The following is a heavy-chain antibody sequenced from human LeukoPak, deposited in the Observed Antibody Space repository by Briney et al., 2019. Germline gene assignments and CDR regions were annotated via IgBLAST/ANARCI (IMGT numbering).Heavy chain of an antibody. CDR1: GFTFSSYA. D-gene: IGHD3-22*01. J-gene: IGHJ4*02. CDR2: ISYDGSNK. Sequence: GGSLRLSCAASGFTFSSYAMHWVRQAPGKGLEWVAVISYDGSNKYYADSVKGRFTISRDNSKNTLYLQMNSLRAEDTAVYYCARDPRYYYDSSGYDFYFDYWRQGTLVTVSS. CDR3: ARDPRYYYDSSGYDFYFDY. V-gene: IGHV3-30-3*01.